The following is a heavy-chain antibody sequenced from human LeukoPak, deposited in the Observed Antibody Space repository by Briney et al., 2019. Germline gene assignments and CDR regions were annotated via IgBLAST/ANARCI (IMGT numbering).Heavy chain of an antibody. Sequence: GGSLRLSCAASGFTFSSYSMNWVRQAPGKGLEWVSYISSSSSTIYYAGSVKGRFTISRDNAKNSLYLQMNSLRAEDTAVYYCAREGSTSMDVWGKGTTVTVSS. CDR1: GFTFSSYS. CDR2: ISSSSSTI. J-gene: IGHJ6*04. CDR3: AREGSTSMDV. V-gene: IGHV3-48*01. D-gene: IGHD2-2*01.